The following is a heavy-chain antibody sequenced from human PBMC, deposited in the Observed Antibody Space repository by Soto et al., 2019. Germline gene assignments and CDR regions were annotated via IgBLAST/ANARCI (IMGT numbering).Heavy chain of an antibody. Sequence: GGSLRLSCAASRFSFSRFEMNWVRQAPGKGLEWVSYISSGSDIMYYADSVKGRFAISRDNAKNSLFLQMNSLRPEDTAVYYCAKDLGSYLSPAFDYWGLGTLVTVSS. CDR1: RFSFSRFE. J-gene: IGHJ4*02. CDR3: AKDLGSYLSPAFDY. CDR2: ISSGSDIM. V-gene: IGHV3-48*03. D-gene: IGHD1-26*01.